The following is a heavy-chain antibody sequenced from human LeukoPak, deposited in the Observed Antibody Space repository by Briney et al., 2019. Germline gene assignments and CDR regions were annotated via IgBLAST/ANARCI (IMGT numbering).Heavy chain of an antibody. CDR3: ARASKIAAAGYYYYYGMDV. J-gene: IGHJ6*02. Sequence: PSETLFLTCAVYGGSFSGDYWNWIRQPPGKGLEWLGEINHGGSTNYNPSLKSRVTISVDMAKTQVSLRLSSVTAADTAVYYCARASKIAAAGYYYYYGMDVWGQGTTVTVSS. CDR2: INHGGST. D-gene: IGHD6-13*01. CDR1: GGSFSGDY. V-gene: IGHV4-34*01.